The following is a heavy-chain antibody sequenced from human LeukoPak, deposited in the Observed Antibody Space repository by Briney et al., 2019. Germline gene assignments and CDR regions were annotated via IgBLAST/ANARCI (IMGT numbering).Heavy chain of an antibody. CDR3: AKDNGLGIVVVMPLD. V-gene: IGHV3-9*01. CDR1: GFTFDDYA. CDR2: ISWNSGSI. Sequence: GGSLRLSCAASGFTFDDYAMHWVRQAPGKGLEWVSGISWNSGSIGYADSVKGRFTISRDNAKNSLYLQMNSLRAEDTALYYCAKDNGLGIVVVMPLDWGQGTLVTVSS. D-gene: IGHD3-22*01. J-gene: IGHJ4*02.